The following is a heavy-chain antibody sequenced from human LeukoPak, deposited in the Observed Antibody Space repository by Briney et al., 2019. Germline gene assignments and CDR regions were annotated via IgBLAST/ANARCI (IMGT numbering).Heavy chain of an antibody. Sequence: KTGGSLRLSCAASGFTVSSNYMSWVRQAPGKGLEWIGEINHSGSTNYNPSLKSRVTISVDTSKNQFSLKLSSVTAADTAVYYCARASGQDPPTYYGMDVWGQGTTVTVSS. J-gene: IGHJ6*02. V-gene: IGHV4-34*01. CDR2: INHSGST. CDR3: ARASGQDPPTYYGMDV. CDR1: GFTVSSNY. D-gene: IGHD3-10*01.